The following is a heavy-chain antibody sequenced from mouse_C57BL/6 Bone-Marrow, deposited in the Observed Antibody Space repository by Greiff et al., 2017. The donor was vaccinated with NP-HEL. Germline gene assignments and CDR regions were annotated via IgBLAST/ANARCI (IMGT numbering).Heavy chain of an antibody. Sequence: EVKLEESGGGLVKPGGSLKLSCAASGFTFSSYAMSWVRQTPEKRLEWVATLSDGGSYTYYPDNVKGRFTISRDNAKNNLYLQMSHLKSEDTAMYYCAREWDYFDYWGQGTTLTVSS. J-gene: IGHJ2*01. V-gene: IGHV5-4*01. CDR1: GFTFSSYA. CDR3: AREWDYFDY. CDR2: LSDGGSYT.